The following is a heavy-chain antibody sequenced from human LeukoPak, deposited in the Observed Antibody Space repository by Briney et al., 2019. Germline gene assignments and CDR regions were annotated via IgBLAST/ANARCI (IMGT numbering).Heavy chain of an antibody. D-gene: IGHD6-13*01. V-gene: IGHV4-61*01. Sequence: SETLSLTCTVSGGTVSSGSYYWSWIRQPPGKGLEWIGYIYYSGSTNYNPSLKSRVTISVDTSKNQFSLKLSSVTAADTAVYYCARQQLSQLYYFDYWGQGTLVTVSS. CDR1: GGTVSSGSYY. J-gene: IGHJ4*02. CDR2: IYYSGST. CDR3: ARQQLSQLYYFDY.